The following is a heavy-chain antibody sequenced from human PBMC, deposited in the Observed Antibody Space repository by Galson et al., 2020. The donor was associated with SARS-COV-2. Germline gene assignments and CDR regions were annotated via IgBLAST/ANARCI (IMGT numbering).Heavy chain of an antibody. CDR1: GFTFSSYS. J-gene: IGHJ4*01. V-gene: IGHV3-21*01. Sequence: GESLKISCAASGFTFSSYSMNWVRQAPGKGLEWVSSISSSSSYIYYADSVKGRFTISRDNAKNSLYLQMNSLRAEDTAVYYCARDYNWNYVFDYWDHGTQVTVSS. CDR2: ISSSSSYI. CDR3: ARDYNWNYVFDY. D-gene: IGHD1-7*01.